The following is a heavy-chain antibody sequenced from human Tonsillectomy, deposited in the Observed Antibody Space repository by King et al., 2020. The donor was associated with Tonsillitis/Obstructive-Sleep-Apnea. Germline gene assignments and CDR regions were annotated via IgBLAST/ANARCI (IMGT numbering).Heavy chain of an antibody. V-gene: IGHV3-21*01. CDR2: ISSSSSYI. D-gene: IGHD1-1*01. J-gene: IGHJ6*03. CDR1: GFTFSSYS. CDR3: ARDRRNRTEDYYYYMDV. Sequence: VQLVESGGGLVKPGGSLRLSCAASGFTFSSYSMNWVRQAPGKGLEWVSSISSSSSYIYYADSVKGRFTISRDNAKNSLYLQMNSLRAEDTAVYYCARDRRNRTEDYYYYMDVWDKGTTVTVSS.